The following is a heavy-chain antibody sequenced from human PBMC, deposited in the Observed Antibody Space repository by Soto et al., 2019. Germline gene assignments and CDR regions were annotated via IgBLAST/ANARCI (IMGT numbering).Heavy chain of an antibody. CDR2: ISWDGGST. D-gene: IGHD4-17*01. CDR1: GFTFDDYT. J-gene: IGHJ6*02. CDR3: AKDLTRNTVTSTLYYYYYGMDV. Sequence: PGGSLRLSCAASGFTFDDYTMHWVRQAPGKGLEWVSLISWDGGSTYYADSVKGRFTISRDNSKNSLYLQMNSLRTEDTALYYCAKDLTRNTVTSTLYYYYYGMDVWGQGTTVTVSS. V-gene: IGHV3-43*01.